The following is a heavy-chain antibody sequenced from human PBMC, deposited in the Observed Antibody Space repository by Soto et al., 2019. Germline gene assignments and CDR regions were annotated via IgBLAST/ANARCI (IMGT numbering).Heavy chain of an antibody. V-gene: IGHV4-34*01. CDR3: ARVRFSGYSGYDGGFDY. CDR2: INHSGST. D-gene: IGHD5-12*01. Sequence: SETLSLTCAVYGGSFSGYYWSWIRQPPGKGLEWIGEINHSGSTNYNPSLKSRVTISVDTSKNQFSLKLSSVTAADTAVYYCARVRFSGYSGYDGGFDYWGQGTLVTVS. CDR1: GGSFSGYY. J-gene: IGHJ4*02.